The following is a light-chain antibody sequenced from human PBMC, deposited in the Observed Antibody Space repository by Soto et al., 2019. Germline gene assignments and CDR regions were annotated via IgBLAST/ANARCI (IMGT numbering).Light chain of an antibody. J-gene: IGKJ1*01. CDR2: DAS. Sequence: EIVLTQSPGTLPLSPGESATLSCRASQSVGRNYLAWFQRKPGQAPRLVIYDASNRATGVPDRFSGSGSGTDFTLTISRLEPEDFAVYYCQQYGSSGTFGQGNKVDIK. V-gene: IGKV3-20*01. CDR1: QSVGRNY. CDR3: QQYGSSGT.